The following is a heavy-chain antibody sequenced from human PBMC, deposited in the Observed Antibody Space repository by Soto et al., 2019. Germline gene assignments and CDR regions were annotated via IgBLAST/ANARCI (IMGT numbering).Heavy chain of an antibody. CDR3: ARVPSDYYDSSGYLYFDY. CDR2: INHSGST. V-gene: IGHV4-34*01. Sequence: SETLSLTCAVYGGSFSGYYWGWIRQPPGKGLEWIGEINHSGSTNYNPSLKSRVTISVDTSKNQFSLKLSSVTAADTAVYYCARVPSDYYDSSGYLYFDYWGQGTLVTVS. J-gene: IGHJ4*02. CDR1: GGSFSGYY. D-gene: IGHD3-22*01.